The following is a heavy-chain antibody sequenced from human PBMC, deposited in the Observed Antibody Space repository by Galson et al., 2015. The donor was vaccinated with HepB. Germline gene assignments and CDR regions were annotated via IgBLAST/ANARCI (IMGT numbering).Heavy chain of an antibody. Sequence: SVKVSCKASGGTFSTYAISWVRQAPGHGLGWMGGITPLFGTAKYAPKFQGRVTITADESTSTVYMEMNGLRSEDTAVYYCAALGYCSSTSCYTRATRAWFAPWGQGTLVTVSS. V-gene: IGHV1-69*13. CDR1: GGTFSTYA. CDR3: AALGYCSSTSCYTRATRAWFAP. J-gene: IGHJ5*02. CDR2: ITPLFGTA. D-gene: IGHD2-2*02.